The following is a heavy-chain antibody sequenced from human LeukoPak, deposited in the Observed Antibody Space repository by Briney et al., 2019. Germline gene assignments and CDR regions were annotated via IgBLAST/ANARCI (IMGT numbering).Heavy chain of an antibody. J-gene: IGHJ6*02. D-gene: IGHD1-1*01. V-gene: IGHV4-31*03. CDR2: ICYSGST. CDR3: ARVGGTNYYYYGMDV. CDR1: GGSISSGGYY. Sequence: RSSETLSLTCTVPGGSISSGGYYWSWIRQHPGKGLEWIGYICYSGSTYYNPSLKSRGTISVDTSKKQLSLKLRSVTAADTAVYYCARVGGTNYYYYGMDVWGQGTTVTVSS.